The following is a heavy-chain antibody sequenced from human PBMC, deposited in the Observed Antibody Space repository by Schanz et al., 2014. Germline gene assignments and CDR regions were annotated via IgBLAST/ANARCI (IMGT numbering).Heavy chain of an antibody. CDR3: AKDGIMVQGVIWERYFDS. J-gene: IGHJ4*02. Sequence: VQLVESGGGVVQPGRSLRLSCAASGFTFSRYGMLWVRQAPGKGLEWVSSISWNSGSIDYADSVKGRFTISRDNAKNSLYLQMNSLRAEDTALYYCAKDGIMVQGVIWERYFDSWGQGTLVTVSS. CDR2: ISWNSGSI. V-gene: IGHV3-9*01. CDR1: GFTFSRYG. D-gene: IGHD3-10*01.